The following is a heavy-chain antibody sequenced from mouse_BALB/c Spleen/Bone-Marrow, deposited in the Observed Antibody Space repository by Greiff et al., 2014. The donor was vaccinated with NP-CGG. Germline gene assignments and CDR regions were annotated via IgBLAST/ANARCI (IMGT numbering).Heavy chain of an antibody. J-gene: IGHJ4*01. Sequence: EVQVVESGGGLVKPGGSLKLSCAASGFAFSSYDMSWVRQTPEKRLERVAYISHGGGTTYYSDTVKGRFTISRDNAKNTLYLQMSSLKSEDTAIYYCTRHGGYYPYYYAMDYWGQGTSVTVSS. CDR2: ISHGGGTT. CDR3: TRHGGYYPYYYAMDY. CDR1: GFAFSSYD. V-gene: IGHV5-12-1*01. D-gene: IGHD2-3*01.